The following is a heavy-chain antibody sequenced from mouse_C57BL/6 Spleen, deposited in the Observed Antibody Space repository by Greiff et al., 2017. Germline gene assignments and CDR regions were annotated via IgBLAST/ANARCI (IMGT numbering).Heavy chain of an antibody. D-gene: IGHD2-1*01. CDR3: ARAYGNYGWFAY. CDR1: GYTFTSYW. CDR2: IDPSDSYT. V-gene: IGHV1-69*01. Sequence: VQLQQPGAELVMPGASVKLSCKASGYTFTSYWMHWVKQRPGQGLEWIGEIDPSDSYTNYNQKFKGKSTLTVDKSSSTAYMQLRSLTSEDSAVYYCARAYGNYGWFAYWGQGTLVTVSA. J-gene: IGHJ3*01.